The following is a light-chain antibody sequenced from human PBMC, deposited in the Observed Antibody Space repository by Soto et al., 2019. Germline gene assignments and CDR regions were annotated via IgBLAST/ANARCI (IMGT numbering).Light chain of an antibody. J-gene: IGLJ1*01. CDR2: EVS. CDR1: SSDVGAYDF. CDR3: SSYTTSSTRV. V-gene: IGLV2-14*03. Sequence: QSVLAQPASVSGCPGQSITSCCTGASSDVGAYDFVSWYQQHPDKAPKLMIYEVSNRPSGVSYRFSGSKSVNTATLTISGLQAEDEADYYCSSYTTSSTRVFGTGTKVTVL.